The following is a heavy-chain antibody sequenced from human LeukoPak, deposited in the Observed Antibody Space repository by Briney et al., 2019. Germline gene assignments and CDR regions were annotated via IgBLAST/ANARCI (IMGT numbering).Heavy chain of an antibody. J-gene: IGHJ4*02. D-gene: IGHD6-19*01. CDR1: GFTFSSYA. V-gene: IGHV3-23*01. Sequence: PGGSLRLSCAASGFTFSSYAMSWVRQAPGKGLEWVSAISGSGGSTYYADSVKGRFTISRDNSKNTLYLQMNSLRAEDMAVYYCAKDWLSSGWYYFDYWGQGTLVTVSS. CDR2: ISGSGGST. CDR3: AKDWLSSGWYYFDY.